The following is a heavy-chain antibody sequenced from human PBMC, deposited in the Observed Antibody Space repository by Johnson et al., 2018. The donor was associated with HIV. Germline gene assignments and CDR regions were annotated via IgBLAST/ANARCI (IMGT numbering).Heavy chain of an antibody. CDR1: GFNVDDDA. J-gene: IGHJ3*02. V-gene: IGHV3-20*04. Sequence: VQLVESGGGVVRPGGSLRLSCAASGFNVDDDALSWVRQVPGKGLEWVSRINPDGSSTDYADSVKGRFTISRDNAKNTLYLQMNSLRAEDTAVYYCAREPGLVAAFDIWGQGTMVTVSS. CDR2: INPDGSST. D-gene: IGHD6-19*01. CDR3: AREPGLVAAFDI.